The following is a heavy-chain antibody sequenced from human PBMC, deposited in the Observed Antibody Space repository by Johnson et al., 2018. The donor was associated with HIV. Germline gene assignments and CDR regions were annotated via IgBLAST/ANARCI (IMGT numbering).Heavy chain of an antibody. CDR1: GFNFDDHG. D-gene: IGHD3-16*02. CDR3: AKEWGIITFGGVIPRNALDI. J-gene: IGHJ3*02. CDR2: SNSDGSRT. V-gene: IGHV3-74*01. Sequence: VQLVESGGAVVRPGGSLRLSCAASGFNFDDHGMSWVRQAPGKGLVWVSRSNSDGSRTTYADSVKGRFTISSDKAKNTLHLQMNSLRAEDTAVYYCAKEWGIITFGGVIPRNALDIWGQGTMVTVSS.